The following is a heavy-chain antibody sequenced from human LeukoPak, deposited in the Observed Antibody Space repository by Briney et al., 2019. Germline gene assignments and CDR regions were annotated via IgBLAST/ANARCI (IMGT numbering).Heavy chain of an antibody. CDR2: IYYSGST. V-gene: IGHV4-59*01. CDR3: ARVGSGVADY. D-gene: IGHD6-19*01. CDR1: GGSISSYY. Sequence: SETLSVTCTVSGGSISSYYWSWIRQPPGKGLEWIGYIYYSGSTNYNPSLKSRVTISVDTSKNQFSLKLSSVTAADTAVYYCARVGSGVADYWGQGTLVTVSS. J-gene: IGHJ4*02.